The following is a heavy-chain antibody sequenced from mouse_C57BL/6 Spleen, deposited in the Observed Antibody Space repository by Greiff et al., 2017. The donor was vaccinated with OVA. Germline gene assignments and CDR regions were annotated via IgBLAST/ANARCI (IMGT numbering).Heavy chain of an antibody. J-gene: IGHJ1*03. CDR3: ARSYLFYDGYFDV. CDR2: IYPRDGST. V-gene: IGHV1-78*01. Sequence: VKLMESDAELVKPGASVKISCKVSGYTFTDHTIHWMKQRPEQGLEWIGYIYPRDGSTKYNEKFKGKATLTADKSSSTAYMQLNSLTSEDSAVYFCARSYLFYDGYFDVWGTGTTVTVSS. CDR1: GYTFTDHT. D-gene: IGHD2-3*01.